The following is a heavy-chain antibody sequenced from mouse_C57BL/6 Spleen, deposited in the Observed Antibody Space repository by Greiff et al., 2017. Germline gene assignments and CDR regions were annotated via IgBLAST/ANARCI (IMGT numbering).Heavy chain of an antibody. CDR2: IDPENGDT. CDR1: GFNIKDDY. D-gene: IGHD2-1*01. V-gene: IGHV14-4*01. Sequence: VQLQQSGAELVRPGASVKLSCTASGFNIKDDYMHWVKQRPEQGLEWIGWIDPENGDTEYASKFQGKATITADTSSNTAYLQLSSLTSDDTAVYYCTTGGKTLFAYWGQGTLVTVSA. CDR3: TTGGKTLFAY. J-gene: IGHJ3*01.